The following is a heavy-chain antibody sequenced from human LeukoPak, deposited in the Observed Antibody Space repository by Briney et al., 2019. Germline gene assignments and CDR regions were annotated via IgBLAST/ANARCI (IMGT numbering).Heavy chain of an antibody. CDR1: GFTFSSYA. CDR3: AKDISIAAAESPDYDY. J-gene: IGHJ4*02. V-gene: IGHV3-30*02. CDR2: IRYDGSNK. Sequence: GGSLRLSCAASGFTFSSYAMSWVRQAPGKGLEWVAFIRYDGSNKYYADSVKGRFTISRDNSKNTLYLQMNSLRAEDTAVYYCAKDISIAAAESPDYDYWGQGTLVTVSS. D-gene: IGHD6-13*01.